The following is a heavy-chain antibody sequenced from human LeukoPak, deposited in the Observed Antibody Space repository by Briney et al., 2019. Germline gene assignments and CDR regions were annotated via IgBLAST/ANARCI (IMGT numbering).Heavy chain of an antibody. D-gene: IGHD3-22*01. Sequence: PGGSLRLSCAASGFTFDDYAMHWVRQAPGKGLEWVSGISWNSGSIGYADSVKGRFTISRDNAKNSLYLQMNSLRAEDMALYYCAKCISGFLFSCYFDYWGQGTLVTVSS. J-gene: IGHJ4*02. V-gene: IGHV3-9*03. CDR2: ISWNSGSI. CDR1: GFTFDDYA. CDR3: AKCISGFLFSCYFDY.